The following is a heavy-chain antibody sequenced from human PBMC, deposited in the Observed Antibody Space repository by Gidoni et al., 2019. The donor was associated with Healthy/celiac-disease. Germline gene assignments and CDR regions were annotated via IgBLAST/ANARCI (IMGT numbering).Heavy chain of an antibody. V-gene: IGHV4-61*01. CDR1: GGSVTSGSYY. CDR3: ARGRGYSYGYQFDP. J-gene: IGHJ5*01. D-gene: IGHD5-18*01. CDR2: IYYSGSI. Sequence: QVQLQESGPGLVKPSETLSLTCTVSGGSVTSGSYYWSWIRQPPGKGLEWIGYIYYSGSINYHTSLKSRVTISADTSKNQLSLKLSSVTAADTAVYYCARGRGYSYGYQFDPWGQGTLVTVSS.